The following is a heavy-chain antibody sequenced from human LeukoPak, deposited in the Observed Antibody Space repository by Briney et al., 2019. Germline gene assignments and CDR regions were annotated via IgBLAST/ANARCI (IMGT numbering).Heavy chain of an antibody. Sequence: PGGSLTLSCAASGFSFRDFWMTWVRQAPGKGLEWVANINQGGSVKYYVDSVKGRFTISRDDAESSLYVQMNSLRDEDTGVYYCARFGYSGGNLESWGQRTLLTVSS. D-gene: IGHD5-12*01. CDR3: ARFGYSGGNLES. V-gene: IGHV3-7*01. J-gene: IGHJ4*02. CDR1: GFSFRDFW. CDR2: INQGGSVK.